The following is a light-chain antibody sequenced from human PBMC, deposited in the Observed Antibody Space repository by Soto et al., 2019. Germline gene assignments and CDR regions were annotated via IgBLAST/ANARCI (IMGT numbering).Light chain of an antibody. J-gene: IGKJ5*01. V-gene: IGKV3D-15*01. CDR2: GAS. Sequence: EIVITQSPATLSVSPGETATVSCRASQSISIGLAWYRQKPGQAPRLLIYGASTRATGTPARFSGSGSGTEFTLTISSLQSEDFALYYCQQYNKWPLITFGQGTRLEIK. CDR1: QSISIG. CDR3: QQYNKWPLIT.